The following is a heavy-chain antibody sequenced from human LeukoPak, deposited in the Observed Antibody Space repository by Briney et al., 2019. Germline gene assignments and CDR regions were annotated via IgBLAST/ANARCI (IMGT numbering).Heavy chain of an antibody. D-gene: IGHD6-19*01. CDR2: IIPIFGTA. CDR1: GGTFSSYA. V-gene: IGHV1-69*13. J-gene: IGHJ4*02. CDR3: ARGSGSGWPRPDLGY. Sequence: SVKVSCKASGGTFSSYATSWVRQAPGQGLEWMGGIIPIFGTANYAQKFQGRVTITADESTSTAYMELSSLRSEDTAVYYCARGSGSGWPRPDLGYWGQGTLVTVSS.